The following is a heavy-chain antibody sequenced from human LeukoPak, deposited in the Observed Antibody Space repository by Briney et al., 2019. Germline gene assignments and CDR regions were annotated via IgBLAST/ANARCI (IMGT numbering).Heavy chain of an antibody. CDR1: GGSISSYY. Sequence: SETLSLTCTVSGGSISSYYWSWLRQPPGKALEWIGHIYYSGSTNYNPSLKRRVTISVDTSKNQFSLKLTSVTAADTAVYYCARASYDFWSGLYFDYWGQGTLVTVSS. D-gene: IGHD3-3*01. CDR2: IYYSGST. V-gene: IGHV4-59*01. CDR3: ARASYDFWSGLYFDY. J-gene: IGHJ4*02.